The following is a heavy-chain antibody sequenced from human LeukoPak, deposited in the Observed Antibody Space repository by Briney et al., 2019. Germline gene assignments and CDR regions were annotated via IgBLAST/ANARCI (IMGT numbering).Heavy chain of an antibody. D-gene: IGHD3-10*01. J-gene: IGHJ4*02. Sequence: GGSLRLSCAASGFIFSAYEMNWVRQAPGKGLEWVSYISSSGSTIYYADSVKGRFTISRDNSKNTLYLQMNSLRAEDTAVYYCAKDLRFGDWGQGTLVTVSS. CDR1: GFIFSAYE. CDR2: ISSSGSTI. V-gene: IGHV3-48*03. CDR3: AKDLRFGD.